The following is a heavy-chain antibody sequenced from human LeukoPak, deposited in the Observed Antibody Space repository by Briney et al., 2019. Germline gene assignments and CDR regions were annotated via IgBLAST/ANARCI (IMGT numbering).Heavy chain of an antibody. CDR2: ISSSSSYI. V-gene: IGHV3-21*01. CDR1: GFTFSSYS. D-gene: IGHD3/OR15-3a*01. CDR3: ARDGLALSDYFDY. Sequence: GGSLRLSCAASGFTFSSYSMNWVRQAPGKGLEWVSSISSSSSYIYYADSVKGRFTISRDNAKNSLYLQMNSLRAEDTAVYYARDGLALSDYFDYWGQGTLVTISS. J-gene: IGHJ4*02.